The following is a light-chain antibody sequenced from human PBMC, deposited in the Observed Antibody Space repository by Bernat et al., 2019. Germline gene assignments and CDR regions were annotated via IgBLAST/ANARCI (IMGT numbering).Light chain of an antibody. Sequence: QSVLTQPPPASGTPGQRVTISCSGSSSSIGSNTVNWYQQLPVTAPKLLIYSDNQRPSGVPDRFSGSKSGTSASRAISGLQSKYEADYYCAAWDDHLNGLLFGARTKLTVL. V-gene: IGLV1-44*01. CDR2: SDN. J-gene: IGLJ2*01. CDR1: SSSIGSNT. CDR3: AAWDDHLNGLL.